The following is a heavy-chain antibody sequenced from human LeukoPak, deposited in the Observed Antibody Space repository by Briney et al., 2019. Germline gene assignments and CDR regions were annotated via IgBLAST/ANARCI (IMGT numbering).Heavy chain of an antibody. CDR2: IYHSGST. CDR3: ARVDYGEYAFDI. V-gene: IGHV4-31*03. Sequence: SQTRSLTCSVSSGSINSGGYYWSWIRQHPGKGLEWIGYIYHSGSTYYNPSLKSRVTISIDTSKSQFSLKLSSVTAADTAVYYCARVDYGEYAFDIWGQGTMVTISS. D-gene: IGHD4-17*01. J-gene: IGHJ3*02. CDR1: SGSINSGGYY.